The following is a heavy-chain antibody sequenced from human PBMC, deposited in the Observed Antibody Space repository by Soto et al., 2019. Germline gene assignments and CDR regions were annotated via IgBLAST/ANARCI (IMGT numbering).Heavy chain of an antibody. V-gene: IGHV4-59*01. CDR3: ARDVGVSYFDT. CDR1: GGSMSPYY. J-gene: IGHJ5*02. D-gene: IGHD1-26*01. Sequence: SETLSLTCSVSGGSMSPYYWTWIRQPPGKGLEWLGFVYHSGNTNYNPSLKSRVTMSVDTSRNEFSLRLTSVTAADTVMYYCARDVGVSYFDTWGQGALVTVSS. CDR2: VYHSGNT.